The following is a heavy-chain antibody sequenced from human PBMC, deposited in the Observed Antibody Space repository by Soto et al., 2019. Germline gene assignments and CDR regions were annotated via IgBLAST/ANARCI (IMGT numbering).Heavy chain of an antibody. D-gene: IGHD4-17*01. CDR3: ARRVYYGDYFWFDP. J-gene: IGHJ5*02. V-gene: IGHV1-3*01. CDR2: INAGNGNT. CDR1: GYTFTSYA. Sequence: ASVKVSCEASGYTFTSYAMHWVRQAPGQRLEWMGWINAGNGNTKYSQKFQGRVTITRDTSASTAYMELSSLRSEDTAVYYCARRVYYGDYFWFDPWGQGTLVTVSS.